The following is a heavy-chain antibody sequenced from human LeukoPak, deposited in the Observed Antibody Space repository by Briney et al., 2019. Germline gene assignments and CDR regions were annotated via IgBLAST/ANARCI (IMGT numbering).Heavy chain of an antibody. CDR3: ARDLLDVYDFWSGYPTQGFDY. V-gene: IGHV1-2*02. D-gene: IGHD3-3*01. J-gene: IGHJ4*02. CDR1: GYTFTGYY. CDR2: INPNSGGT. Sequence: ASVKVSCKASGYTFTGYYMHWVRQAPGQGLEWMGWINPNSGGTNYAQKFQGRVTMTRDTSISTAYMELSRLRSDDTAVYYCARDLLDVYDFWSGYPTQGFDYWGQGTLVTVSS.